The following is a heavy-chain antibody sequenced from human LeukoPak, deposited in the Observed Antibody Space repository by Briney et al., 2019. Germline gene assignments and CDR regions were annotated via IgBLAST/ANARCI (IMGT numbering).Heavy chain of an antibody. V-gene: IGHV3-64D*06. CDR3: VRGTGY. CDR2: ISSNGDNT. CDR1: GFTFSTYV. J-gene: IGHJ4*02. Sequence: GGSLRLSCSVSGFTFSTYVMHWVRQAPGKGLEYVSAISSNGDNTYYADSVKGRFTISRDSSKNTLYLQMSSLRADDSAVYYCVRGTGYWGQGTLVTVSS.